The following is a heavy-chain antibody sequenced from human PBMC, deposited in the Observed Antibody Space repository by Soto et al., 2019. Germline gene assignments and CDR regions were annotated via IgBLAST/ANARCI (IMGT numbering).Heavy chain of an antibody. CDR2: IIPIFGTA. J-gene: IGHJ6*02. D-gene: IGHD4-17*01. CDR1: GGTFSSYA. CDR3: ARDSGGTTVAFGMDV. Sequence: QVQLVQSGAEVKKPGSSVKVSCKASGGTFSSYAISWVRQAPGQGLEWMGGIIPIFGTANYAQKFQGRVTITADETTSTADLELSSLRSEDTAVYYCARDSGGTTVAFGMDVWGQGTTVTVSS. V-gene: IGHV1-69*01.